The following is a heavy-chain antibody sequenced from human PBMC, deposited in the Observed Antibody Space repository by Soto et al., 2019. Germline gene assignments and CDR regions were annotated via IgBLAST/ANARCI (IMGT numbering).Heavy chain of an antibody. D-gene: IGHD3-10*01. V-gene: IGHV1-69*01. CDR2: IIPTAGTA. CDR3: ARALITMMRGSSAGWLDP. J-gene: IGHJ5*02. CDR1: GGTFGYFG. Sequence: QLQLVQSGPEVKRPGSSVTVSCKASGGTFGYFGITWVRQVPGRGPEWMGGIIPTAGTADNAQRCQGRLKITADEGTGRSYMELSSLTSEDTAIYYCARALITMMRGSSAGWLDPWGQGTLVTVSS.